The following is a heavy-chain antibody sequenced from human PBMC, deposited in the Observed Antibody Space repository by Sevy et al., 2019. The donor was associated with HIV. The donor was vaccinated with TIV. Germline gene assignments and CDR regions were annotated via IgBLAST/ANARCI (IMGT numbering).Heavy chain of an antibody. Sequence: GGSLRLSCAASGFTFSSYSMNWVRQAPGKGLEWVSSISSSSSYIYYADSVKGRFTISRDNAKNSLYLQMNSLRAEDTAVYYCATGSATSPGAYWYFDLWGRGTLVTFSS. CDR1: GFTFSSYS. D-gene: IGHD5-12*01. V-gene: IGHV3-21*01. J-gene: IGHJ2*01. CDR2: ISSSSSYI. CDR3: ATGSATSPGAYWYFDL.